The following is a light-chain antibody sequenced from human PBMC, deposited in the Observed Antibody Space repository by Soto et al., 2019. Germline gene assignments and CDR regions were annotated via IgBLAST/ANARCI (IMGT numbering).Light chain of an antibody. CDR1: QSVSSY. CDR3: QQYGSSPPYT. Sequence: EIVMTQSPATLSFSPVERATLSCRASQSVSSYLAWYQQKPGQAPRLLIYGASSRATGIPDRFSGSGSGTDFTLTISRLEPEDFAVYYCQQYGSSPPYTFGQGTKVDIK. J-gene: IGKJ2*01. V-gene: IGKV3-20*01. CDR2: GAS.